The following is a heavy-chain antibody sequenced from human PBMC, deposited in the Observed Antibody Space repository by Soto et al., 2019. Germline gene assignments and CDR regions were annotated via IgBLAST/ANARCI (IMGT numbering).Heavy chain of an antibody. CDR2: ILVGGST. J-gene: IGHJ3*02. CDR3: AKATATGGGAFEI. Sequence: PGGSLSLSCAVSGFLCSSYDMSWVRPAPGKGLEWVSTILVGGSTHYEDSVKGRFTISRDTSKNTVYLQMNSLTAGDTAVYYCAKATATGGGAFEIYGQGTMVTVSS. D-gene: IGHD2-8*02. CDR1: GFLCSSYD. V-gene: IGHV3-23*01.